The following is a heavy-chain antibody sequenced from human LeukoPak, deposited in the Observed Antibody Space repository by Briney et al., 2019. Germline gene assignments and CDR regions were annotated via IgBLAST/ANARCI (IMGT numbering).Heavy chain of an antibody. Sequence: PSETLSLTCTVSGGSISSGGYYWSWIRQHPGKGLEWIGYIYYSGSTYYNPSLKSRVTISVDTSKNQFSLKLSSVTAADTAMYYCARGIGYCSSTSCENWFDPWGQGTLVTVSS. CDR1: GGSISSGGYY. V-gene: IGHV4-31*03. CDR3: ARGIGYCSSTSCENWFDP. CDR2: IYYSGST. D-gene: IGHD2-2*01. J-gene: IGHJ5*02.